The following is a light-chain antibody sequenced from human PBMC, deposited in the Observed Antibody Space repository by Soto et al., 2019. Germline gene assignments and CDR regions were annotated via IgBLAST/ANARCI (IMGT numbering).Light chain of an antibody. V-gene: IGKV1-33*01. CDR3: QQYDELPWT. J-gene: IGKJ1*01. CDR1: QDITNF. CDR2: DAS. Sequence: DIQMTQSPSSLSASAGERITITCQASQDITNFLNWYQQKPGKAPKLLIYDASNLGTGVPSRFSGSGSGTDFTFNISRLQPADVATYYCQQYDELPWTFDQGTRVEIK.